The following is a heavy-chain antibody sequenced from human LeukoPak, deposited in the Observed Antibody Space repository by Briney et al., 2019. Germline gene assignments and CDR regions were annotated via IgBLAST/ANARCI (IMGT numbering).Heavy chain of an antibody. CDR3: ARTRVSPDPHYLAY. CDR1: GGSISSYY. V-gene: IGHV4-59*08. D-gene: IGHD6-13*01. J-gene: IGHJ4*02. CDR2: IYYSGST. Sequence: SETLSLTCTVSGGSISSYYWSWIRQPPGKGLEWIGYIYYSGSTNYNPSLKSRVTISVDTSKNQFSLKLSSVTAADTAVYYCARTRVSPDPHYLAYWRQGTLVSVRS.